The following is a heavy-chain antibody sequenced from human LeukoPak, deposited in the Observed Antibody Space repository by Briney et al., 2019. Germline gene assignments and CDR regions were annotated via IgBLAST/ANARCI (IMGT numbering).Heavy chain of an antibody. CDR1: GFTFSTYS. V-gene: IGHV3-23*01. CDR2: IRYNGADT. J-gene: IGHJ4*02. D-gene: IGHD2/OR15-2a*01. Sequence: GGSLRLSCAASGFTFSTYSLSWVRQAPGKGLEWVSAIRYNGADTYYADSGRGRFTISRANSRDTLSLQMKSLRADDTAVYFCAILSWDGRGSFFWGQGTLVTVSS. CDR3: AILSWDGRGSFF.